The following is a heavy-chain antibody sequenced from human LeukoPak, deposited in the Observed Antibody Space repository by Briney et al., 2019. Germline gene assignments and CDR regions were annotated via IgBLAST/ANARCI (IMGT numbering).Heavy chain of an antibody. J-gene: IGHJ4*02. Sequence: SQTLSLTCAISGDSVSSSSAAWNWIRQSPSRGLEWLGRTYYRSKWYNDYAVSVRSRITVNPDTSKNQFSLQLNSVTPEDTAVYYCAREDYGGKSGTYFDYWGQGALVTVSS. V-gene: IGHV6-1*01. CDR1: GDSVSSSSAA. CDR3: AREDYGGKSGTYFDY. CDR2: TYYRSKWYN. D-gene: IGHD4-23*01.